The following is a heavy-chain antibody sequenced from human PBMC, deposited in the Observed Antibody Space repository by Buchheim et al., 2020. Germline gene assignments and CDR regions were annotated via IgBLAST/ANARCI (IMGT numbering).Heavy chain of an antibody. J-gene: IGHJ4*02. CDR3: EARQCTDGVCQFDY. Sequence: EVQLVESGGGLVEPGGSLRLSCTASGSTFSSYSLNWVRQAPGKGLEWVSSISSGGSNEYYADSVMGRFIISRDNCKNTLFLQMNSLKVEDKAVYYCEARQCTDGVCQFDYWGLGTL. D-gene: IGHD2-8*01. V-gene: IGHV3-21*01. CDR2: ISSGGSNE. CDR1: GSTFSSYS.